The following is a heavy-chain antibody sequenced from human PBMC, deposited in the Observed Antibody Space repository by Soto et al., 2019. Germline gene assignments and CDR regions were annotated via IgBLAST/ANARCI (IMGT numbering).Heavy chain of an antibody. CDR3: AKVWFEMATNDAFDV. Sequence: QVELVESGGGVVHPGTSLRLSCAASGFTFSSYGLHWVRQAPGKGLEWVAGISYDGGSQYYADSVKGRFTISRDDSKNRLYLQMNSPRTEDTAVYHFAKVWFEMATNDAFDVWGEGTMVTVS. CDR2: ISYDGGSQ. CDR1: GFTFSSYG. J-gene: IGHJ3*01. D-gene: IGHD5-12*01. V-gene: IGHV3-30*18.